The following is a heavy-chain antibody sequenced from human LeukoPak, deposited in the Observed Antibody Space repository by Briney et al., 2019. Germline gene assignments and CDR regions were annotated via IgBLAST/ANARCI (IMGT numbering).Heavy chain of an antibody. CDR2: INYRGST. CDR3: ASIGSSGYYYYYGMDV. D-gene: IGHD3-22*01. CDR1: GGSVSSSAYY. J-gene: IGHJ6*02. V-gene: IGHV4-39*07. Sequence: SETLSLTCSVSGGSVSSSAYYWGWIRQPPGKGLEWIGTINYRGSTYYSPSLKSRVSIFVDTSNNRFSLKLSSVTAADTAVYYCASIGSSGYYYYYGMDVWGQGTTVTVSS.